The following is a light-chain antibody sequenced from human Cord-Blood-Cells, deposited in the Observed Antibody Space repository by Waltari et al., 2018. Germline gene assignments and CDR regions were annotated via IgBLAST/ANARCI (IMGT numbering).Light chain of an antibody. Sequence: EIVLTQSPATLSLSPGERATLSCRASQSVSSYLAWYQQKPGQAPRLLIDDASSRATGIPARVSGSGSGTDFTLTISSLEPEDFAVYYCQQRSNWPFITFGQGTRLEIK. CDR3: QQRSNWPFIT. CDR1: QSVSSY. CDR2: DAS. J-gene: IGKJ5*01. V-gene: IGKV3-11*01.